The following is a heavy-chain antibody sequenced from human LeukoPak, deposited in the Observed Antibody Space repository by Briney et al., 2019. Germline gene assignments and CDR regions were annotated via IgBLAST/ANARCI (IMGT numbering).Heavy chain of an antibody. V-gene: IGHV3-7*01. CDR2: IEQDGSEK. J-gene: IGHJ1*01. Sequence: GGSLRLSCAASGFTVSGSYLSWVRQAPGKGLEWVANIEQDGSEKYYVDSVKGRFTISRDNANNSVYLQMNSLRAEDTALYYCARISGSSKKYFQHWGQGTLVTVSS. CDR1: GFTVSGSY. CDR3: ARISGSSKKYFQH. D-gene: IGHD1-26*01.